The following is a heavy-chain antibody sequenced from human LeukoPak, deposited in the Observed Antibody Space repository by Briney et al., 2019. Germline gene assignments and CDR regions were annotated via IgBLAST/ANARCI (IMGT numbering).Heavy chain of an antibody. J-gene: IGHJ4*02. Sequence: SETLSLTCTVSGYSISSGYYWGWIRQPPGKGLEWIGSIYHSGSTYYNPSLKSRVTISVDTSKNQFSLKLSSVTAADTAVYYCARDLGDIVVVPAAREWGQGTQVTVSS. CDR1: GYSISSGYY. V-gene: IGHV4-38-2*02. D-gene: IGHD2-2*01. CDR3: ARDLGDIVVVPAARE. CDR2: IYHSGST.